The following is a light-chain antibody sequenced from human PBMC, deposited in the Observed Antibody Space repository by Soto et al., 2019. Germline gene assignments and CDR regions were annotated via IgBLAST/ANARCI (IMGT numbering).Light chain of an antibody. J-gene: IGKJ4*01. V-gene: IGKV1-5*01. Sequence: DIQMTQSPSTLSALVGDRVTITCRASQTIGTWLAWYQQKPGKAPKLLIYEGSTLEGGVPSRFSGSGSGTEFTLTISSLQPDDFATYYCQQYKSYLLTFGGGTKVEIQ. CDR3: QQYKSYLLT. CDR2: EGS. CDR1: QTIGTW.